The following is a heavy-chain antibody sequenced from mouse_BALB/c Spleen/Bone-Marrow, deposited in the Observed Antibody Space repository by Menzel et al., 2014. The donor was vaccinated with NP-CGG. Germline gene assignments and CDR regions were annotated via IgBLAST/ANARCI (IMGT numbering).Heavy chain of an antibody. D-gene: IGHD1-1*01. CDR1: GYSFTSYY. CDR2: IFPGSGNT. Sequence: VQLQQSGPALVKSGASVKISCKASGYSFTSYYIPWVKQRHGQGLEWIGWIFPGSGNTKYNEKFKGKATLTADTSSSTAYMQLSSLTSEDSAVYFCVSTFDYWGQGTTLTVSS. V-gene: IGHV1-66*01. CDR3: VSTFDY. J-gene: IGHJ2*01.